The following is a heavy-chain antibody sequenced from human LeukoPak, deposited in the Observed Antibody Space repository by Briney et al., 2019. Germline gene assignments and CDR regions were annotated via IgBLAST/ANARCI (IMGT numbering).Heavy chain of an antibody. CDR3: ARGPTVADDY. CDR1: GFTFSSYS. J-gene: IGHJ4*02. Sequence: GGSLRLSCAASGFTFSSYSMNWVRQAPGKGLEWVSSISSSSSYIYYAGSVKGRFTISRDNAKNSLYLQMNSLRAEDTAVYYCARGPTVADDYWGQGTLVTVSS. V-gene: IGHV3-21*01. CDR2: ISSSSSYI. D-gene: IGHD6-19*01.